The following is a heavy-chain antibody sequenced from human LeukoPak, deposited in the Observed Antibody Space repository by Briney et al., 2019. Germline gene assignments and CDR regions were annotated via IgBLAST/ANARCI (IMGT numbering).Heavy chain of an antibody. CDR3: AKTRSRNMISFGGVENWFDP. V-gene: IGHV3-30*18. CDR1: GFTFSSYG. Sequence: GGSLRLSCAAAGFTFSSYGMHWVRQAPGKGLEWVAVISYDGSNRYYADSVKGRFTISRDTSKNTLYLQMNSLRAEDTAVYYCAKTRSRNMISFGGVENWFDPWGQGTLVTVSS. CDR2: ISYDGSNR. J-gene: IGHJ5*02. D-gene: IGHD3-16*01.